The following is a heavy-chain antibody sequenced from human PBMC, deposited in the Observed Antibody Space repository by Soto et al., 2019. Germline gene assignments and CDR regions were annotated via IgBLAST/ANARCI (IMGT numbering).Heavy chain of an antibody. CDR3: ARWSASDYDFLSGYYRGYDAMDV. Sequence: SSVNVTCKRSGNTFSSYSIRWVRQAPGQGLEWMGRIIPILGIANYAQKFQGRVTITADNPTSTAYMELSSLKSEDTAVYYCARWSASDYDFLSGYYRGYDAMDVWG. V-gene: IGHV1-69*02. D-gene: IGHD3-3*01. CDR2: IIPILGIA. CDR1: GNTFSSYS. J-gene: IGHJ6*02.